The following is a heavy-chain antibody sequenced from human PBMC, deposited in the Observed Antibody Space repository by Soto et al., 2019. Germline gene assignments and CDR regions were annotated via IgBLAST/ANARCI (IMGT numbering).Heavy chain of an antibody. Sequence: GAAGKVSCKASGYTFTSYGISWVRQAPGQGLEWMGWISAYNGNTNYAQKLQGRVTMTTDTSTSKAYMELRSLRSDDTAVYYCASDVPRIAEARNWFASRGQGTLVTVSS. CDR3: ASDVPRIAEARNWFAS. CDR2: ISAYNGNT. D-gene: IGHD6-19*01. V-gene: IGHV1-18*01. CDR1: GYTFTSYG. J-gene: IGHJ5*01.